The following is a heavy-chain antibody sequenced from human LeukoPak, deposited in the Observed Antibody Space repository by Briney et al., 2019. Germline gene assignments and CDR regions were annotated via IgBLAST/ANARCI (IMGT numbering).Heavy chain of an antibody. CDR1: GFSLSSYG. CDR2: IRYDGSNK. CDR3: AKDGLPPAVAGTSLDY. V-gene: IGHV3-30*02. D-gene: IGHD6-19*01. Sequence: GGSLRLSCAASGFSLSSYGMHWVRQAPGKGLEWVAFIRYDGSNKYYADSVKGRFTISRDKTKNTLYLQMNSLRAEDTAVYYCAKDGLPPAVAGTSLDYWGQGTLVTVTS. J-gene: IGHJ4*02.